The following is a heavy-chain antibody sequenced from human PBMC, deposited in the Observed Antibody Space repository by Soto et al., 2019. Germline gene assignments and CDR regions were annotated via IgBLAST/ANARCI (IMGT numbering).Heavy chain of an antibody. CDR3: ARGRAGFFGSGRRHNCCDP. CDR1: GGSISSGGYY. CDR2: IYNTGST. Sequence: PSETLSLTCTVSGGSISSGGYYWSWIRQHPGRGLEWIGYIYNTGSTTYNPSLKSRVTISLDTSKNQFSLKLTSVTAADTAVYYCARGRAGFFGSGRRHNCCDPWGQGTLVTVSS. V-gene: IGHV4-31*03. D-gene: IGHD3-3*01. J-gene: IGHJ5*02.